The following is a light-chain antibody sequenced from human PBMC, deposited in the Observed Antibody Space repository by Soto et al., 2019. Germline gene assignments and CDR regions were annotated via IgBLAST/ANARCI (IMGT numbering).Light chain of an antibody. CDR2: KSN. CDR3: AAWDDSLSGHVV. J-gene: IGLJ2*01. CDR1: RSNIGTSS. Sequence: QTVVTQPPSASGTPGQGVSLSCSGSRSNIGTSSVYWYQQLPGMAPRLLIYKSNQRPSGVPDRFSGSKSGTSASLAISGLRSEDEADYYCAAWDDSLSGHVVFGGGTKLTVL. V-gene: IGLV1-47*01.